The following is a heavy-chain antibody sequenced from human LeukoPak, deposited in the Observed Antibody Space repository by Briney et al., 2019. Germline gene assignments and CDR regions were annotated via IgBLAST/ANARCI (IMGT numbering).Heavy chain of an antibody. CDR3: ARRLCGGDCYSTFSY. CDR1: GVSLSGYY. CDR2: INHSGST. D-gene: IGHD2-21*02. V-gene: IGHV4-34*01. Sequence: PSETPSLTCAVYGVSLSGYYWSWIRLPAGNGPESIGEINHSGSTNYNPSLKSRVTISVDTSKNQFSLKLSSVTAADTAVYYCARRLCGGDCYSTFSYWGQGTLVTVSS. J-gene: IGHJ4*02.